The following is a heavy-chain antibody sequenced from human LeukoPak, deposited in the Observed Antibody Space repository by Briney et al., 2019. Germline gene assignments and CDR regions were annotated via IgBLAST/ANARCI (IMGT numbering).Heavy chain of an antibody. J-gene: IGHJ4*02. V-gene: IGHV4-59*12. Sequence: PSETLSLTCTVSGGSISSYYWSWIRQPPGKGLEWIGYIYYSGSTNYNPSLKSRVTISVDTSKNQFSLKLSSVTAADTAVYYCAREYSSGWPAFDYWGQGTLVTVSS. D-gene: IGHD6-19*01. CDR2: IYYSGST. CDR3: AREYSSGWPAFDY. CDR1: GGSISSYY.